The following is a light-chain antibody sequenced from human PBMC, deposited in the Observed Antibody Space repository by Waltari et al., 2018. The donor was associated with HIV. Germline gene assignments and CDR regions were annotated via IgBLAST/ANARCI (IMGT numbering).Light chain of an antibody. Sequence: QSALTQPVSLIGSLGQSITLPCTGAIPIVGCSSVVSLYQNRPGQAPNLIIYDDSKRPLGISSRFSGSKSGNTASLTISGLQSEDEADYYCCSYGGDDTLVFGGGTKVTAL. CDR2: DDS. CDR3: CSYGGDDTLV. V-gene: IGLV2-23*01. CDR1: IPIVGCSSV. J-gene: IGLJ3*02.